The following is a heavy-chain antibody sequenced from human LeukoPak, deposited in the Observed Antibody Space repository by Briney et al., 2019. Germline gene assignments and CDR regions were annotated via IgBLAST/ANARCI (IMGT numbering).Heavy chain of an antibody. J-gene: IGHJ1*01. CDR3: AREGGGSNRCLD. Sequence: SETLSLTCTVSGGSISGYFWSWIRQPAGKGLEWIGRIYATGTTNYNPSLKSRVTMSVDTSKNQFSLNLTSVTAADTAVYYCAREGGGSNRCLDWGQGTLVTVPS. V-gene: IGHV4-4*07. D-gene: IGHD3-16*02. CDR2: IYATGTT. CDR1: GGSISGYF.